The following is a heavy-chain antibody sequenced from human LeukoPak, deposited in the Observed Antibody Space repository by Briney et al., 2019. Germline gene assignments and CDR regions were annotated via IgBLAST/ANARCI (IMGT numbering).Heavy chain of an antibody. Sequence: SQTLSLTCAISGDSVSSNSAAWNWIRQSPSRGLQCLGRTYHRSKWYNDYAVSVKSRITINPDTSKNQFSPQLNSVTPDDTAVYYCASLGSGSPLHDYWGQGTLVTVSS. J-gene: IGHJ4*02. CDR3: ASLGSGSPLHDY. CDR2: TYHRSKWYN. V-gene: IGHV6-1*01. CDR1: GDSVSSNSAA. D-gene: IGHD3-10*01.